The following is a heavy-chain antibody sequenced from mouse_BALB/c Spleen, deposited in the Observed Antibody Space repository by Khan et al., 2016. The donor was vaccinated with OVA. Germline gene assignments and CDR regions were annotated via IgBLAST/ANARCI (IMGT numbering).Heavy chain of an antibody. CDR1: SDSITSGF. Sequence: VQLKQSGPSLVKPSQTLSLSCSVTSDSITSGFWNWIRKFPGNKFEYLGYITYSGNIYYNQSLKSRISITRDTSKSQYYLQLNSVTTEDTATYYCARSYGSWAMDYWGQGTSVTVSS. D-gene: IGHD1-1*01. CDR2: ITYSGNI. J-gene: IGHJ4*01. CDR3: ARSYGSWAMDY. V-gene: IGHV3-8*02.